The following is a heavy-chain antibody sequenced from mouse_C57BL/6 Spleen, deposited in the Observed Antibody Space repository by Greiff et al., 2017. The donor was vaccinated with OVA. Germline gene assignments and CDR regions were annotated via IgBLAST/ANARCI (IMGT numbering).Heavy chain of an antibody. V-gene: IGHV1-18*01. CDR3: ARKRDYGSSLGYFEV. D-gene: IGHD1-1*01. J-gene: IGHJ1*03. Sequence: EVQLQQSGPELVKPGASVKIPCKASGYTFTDYNMDWVKQSPGQSLEWIGDINPNNGGTIYNQKFKGKATLTVDKSSSTAYMELRSLTSEDTAVDYCARKRDYGSSLGYFEVWGTGTTVTVSS. CDR2: INPNNGGT. CDR1: GYTFTDYN.